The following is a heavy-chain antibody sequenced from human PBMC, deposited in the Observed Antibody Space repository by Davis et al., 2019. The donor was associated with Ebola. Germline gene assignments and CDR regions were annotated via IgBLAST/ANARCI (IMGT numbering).Heavy chain of an antibody. J-gene: IGHJ6*04. D-gene: IGHD6-19*01. Sequence: ASVKVSCKASGYTFTSYAMHWVRQAPGQRLEWMGWISAYNGNINYVQKLQGRVTMTTDTSTSTAYMELRSLRSDDTAVYYCARDGYSSGWYNDYGMDVWGKGTTVTVSS. CDR3: ARDGYSSGWYNDYGMDV. V-gene: IGHV1-18*01. CDR2: ISAYNGNI. CDR1: GYTFTSYA.